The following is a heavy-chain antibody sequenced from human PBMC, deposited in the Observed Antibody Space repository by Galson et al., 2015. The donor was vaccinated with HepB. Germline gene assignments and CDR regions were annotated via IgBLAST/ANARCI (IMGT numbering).Heavy chain of an antibody. D-gene: IGHD5-18*01. J-gene: IGHJ4*02. CDR3: AKDRYIKSSWIQLWLADY. V-gene: IGHV3-30*04. Sequence: SLRLSCAASGFTFGDYAMSWFRQAPGKGLEWVAVISYDGSNKYYADSVKGRFTISRDNSKNTLYLQMNSLRAEDTAVYYCAKDRYIKSSWIQLWLADYWGQGTLVTVSS. CDR1: GFTFGDYA. CDR2: ISYDGSNK.